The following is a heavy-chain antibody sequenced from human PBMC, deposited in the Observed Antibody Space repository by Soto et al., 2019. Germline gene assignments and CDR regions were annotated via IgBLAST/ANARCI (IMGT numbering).Heavy chain of an antibody. D-gene: IGHD2-15*01. CDR1: GGSIISGY. Sequence: SETRSLTCTVSGGSIISGYWSWIRQPPGKGLEWIRYISYSGNTNYNPSLKSRVTMSVDTPKNQFSQRLSSVTTADTAVYYCAGLRGYAGSPIDYWGQGTLVTVSS. J-gene: IGHJ4*02. CDR3: AGLRGYAGSPIDY. CDR2: ISYSGNT. V-gene: IGHV4-59*01.